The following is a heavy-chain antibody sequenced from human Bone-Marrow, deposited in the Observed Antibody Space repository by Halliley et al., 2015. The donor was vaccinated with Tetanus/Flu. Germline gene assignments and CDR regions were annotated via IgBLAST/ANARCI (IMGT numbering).Heavy chain of an antibody. CDR2: DGNT. Sequence: DGNTYYADPMEGRFTISRDNSKNPLYLQMDSLRAEDTAVYYCARGGSSWSGGSYYYYYAMDVWGQGTTVTVSS. J-gene: IGHJ6*02. CDR3: ARGGSSWSGGSYYYYYAMDV. D-gene: IGHD6-13*01. V-gene: IGHV3-53*01.